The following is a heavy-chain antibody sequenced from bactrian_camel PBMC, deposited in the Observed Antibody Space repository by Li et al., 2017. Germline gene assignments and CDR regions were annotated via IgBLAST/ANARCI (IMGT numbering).Heavy chain of an antibody. V-gene: IGHV3S40*01. CDR1: GFTFSSYG. CDR2: INSGGGSS. Sequence: VQLVESGGGLVQPGGSLRLSCAASGFTFSSYGMSWVRQAPGKGLEWVSAINSGGGSSYYADSVKGRFTISRDYAKKTLFLQLNSLKTEDTAMYYCAQGESGGNPAKFSGRYTYWGQGTQVTVS. J-gene: IGHJ4*01. CDR3: AQGESGGNPAKFSGRYTY. D-gene: IGHD2*01.